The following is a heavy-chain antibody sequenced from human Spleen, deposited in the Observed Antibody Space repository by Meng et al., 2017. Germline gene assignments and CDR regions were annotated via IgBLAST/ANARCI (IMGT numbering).Heavy chain of an antibody. CDR3: ARGAGYSGYEALDY. V-gene: IGHV4-4*07. J-gene: IGHJ4*02. D-gene: IGHD5-12*01. CDR1: GGSISSYY. CDR2: IYTSGST. Sequence: LRESGPGLVKPSETPALTGTVSGGSISSYYWSWIRQPAGKGLEWIGRIYTSGSTNYNPSLKSRVTMSVDTSKNQFSLKLSSVTAADTAVYYCARGAGYSGYEALDYWGQGTLVTVSS.